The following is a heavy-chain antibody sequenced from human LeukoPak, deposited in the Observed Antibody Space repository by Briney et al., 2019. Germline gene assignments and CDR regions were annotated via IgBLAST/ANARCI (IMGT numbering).Heavy chain of an antibody. CDR3: ARGTLYSGWSYYFDS. D-gene: IGHD6-19*01. V-gene: IGHV4-38-2*01. CDR2: IYHSGST. J-gene: IGHJ4*02. Sequence: SETLSLTCAVYGGSFSGYYWGWIRQPPGKGLEWIGSIYHSGSTYYNPSLKSRVTISVDTSKNQFSLKLSSVTAADTALYYCARGTLYSGWSYYFDSWGQGTLVTVSS. CDR1: GGSFSGYY.